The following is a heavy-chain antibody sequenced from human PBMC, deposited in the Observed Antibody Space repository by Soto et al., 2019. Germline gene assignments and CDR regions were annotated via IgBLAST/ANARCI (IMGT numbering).Heavy chain of an antibody. CDR2: INGDGSTT. D-gene: IGHD6-19*01. Sequence: GGSLRLSCAASGFTFSNYWMHWVRQAPGKGLVWVSRINGDGSTTSYADSVKGRFTISRDNAKNTLYLQMNSLRAEDTAVYYCARDYKNGVAVAGTGAFDIWGQGTMVTVSS. CDR1: GFTFSNYW. CDR3: ARDYKNGVAVAGTGAFDI. V-gene: IGHV3-74*01. J-gene: IGHJ3*02.